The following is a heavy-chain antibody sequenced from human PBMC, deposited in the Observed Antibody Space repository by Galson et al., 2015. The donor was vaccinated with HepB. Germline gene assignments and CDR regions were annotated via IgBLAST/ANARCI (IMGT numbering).Heavy chain of an antibody. CDR1: GFTFSSYA. D-gene: IGHD3-22*01. CDR3: AKDPAHYDSSGYYYWYFDL. CDR2: ISGSGGST. J-gene: IGHJ2*01. V-gene: IGHV3-23*01. Sequence: SLRLSCAASGFTFSSYAMSWVRQAPGKGLEWVSAISGSGGSTYYADSVKGRFTISRDNSKNTLYLQMNGLRAEDTAVYYCAKDPAHYDSSGYYYWYFDLWGRGTLVTVSS.